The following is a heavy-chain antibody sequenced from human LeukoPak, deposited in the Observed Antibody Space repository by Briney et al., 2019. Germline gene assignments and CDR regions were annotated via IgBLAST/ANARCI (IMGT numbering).Heavy chain of an antibody. CDR3: VRELYNYGMDV. Sequence: GGSLRLSCAASGFTFSTYSMHWVRQAPGKGLEWVMAISNGGDQEYYADSVKGRFTISRDNSKNTLYLQMNSLRPEDTAVFYCVRELYNYGMDVWGQGTTVTV. V-gene: IGHV3-30-3*01. CDR2: ISNGGDQE. CDR1: GFTFSTYS. J-gene: IGHJ6*02.